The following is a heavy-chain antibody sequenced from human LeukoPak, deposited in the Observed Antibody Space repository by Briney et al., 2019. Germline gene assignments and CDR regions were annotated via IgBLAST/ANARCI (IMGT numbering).Heavy chain of an antibody. CDR3: ARDVEQCSGGSCYNSVYAFGF. V-gene: IGHV4-59*01. CDR2: IYYSGST. CDR1: GGSISTYF. J-gene: IGHJ3*01. D-gene: IGHD2-15*01. Sequence: PSETLSLTRTVSGGSISTYFWSWIRQPPGKGLEWIGYIYYSGSTNCNPPLKSRVTMSVATSKKQFSLRLTSVTAADTAVYYCARDVEQCSGGSCYNSVYAFGFWGQGTTVTVSS.